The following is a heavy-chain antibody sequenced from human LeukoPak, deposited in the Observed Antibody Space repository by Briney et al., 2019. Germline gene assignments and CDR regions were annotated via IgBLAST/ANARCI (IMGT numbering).Heavy chain of an antibody. CDR1: GFTFNTLN. D-gene: IGHD3-9*01. J-gene: IGHJ4*02. CDR2: ITSGGDYI. V-gene: IGHV3-21*01. Sequence: GGSLRLSCAASGFTFNTLNMNWVRQAPGKGLEWVSSITSGGDYIYYADSVKGRFTTSRDNAKNSLSLRLNSLRVEDTAVYYCARGHYDVLAASYKWTPDYWGQGTLVTVSS. CDR3: ARGHYDVLAASYKWTPDY.